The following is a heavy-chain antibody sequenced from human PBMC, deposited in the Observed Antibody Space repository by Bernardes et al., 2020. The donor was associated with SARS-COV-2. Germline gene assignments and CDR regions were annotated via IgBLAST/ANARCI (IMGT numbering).Heavy chain of an antibody. J-gene: IGHJ6*02. CDR1: GYTLTELS. CDR3: ATDQQYYDILTGRTYYYGMDV. Sequence: ASVKVSCKVSGYTLTELSMHWVRQAPGKGLEWMGGFDPEDGETIYAQKFQGRVTMTEDTSTDTAYMELSSLRSEDTAVYYCATDQQYYDILTGRTYYYGMDVWGQGTTVTVSS. V-gene: IGHV1-24*01. D-gene: IGHD3-9*01. CDR2: FDPEDGET.